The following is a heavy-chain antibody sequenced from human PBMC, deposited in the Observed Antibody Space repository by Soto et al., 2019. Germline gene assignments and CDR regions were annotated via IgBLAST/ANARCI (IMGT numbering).Heavy chain of an antibody. CDR3: AKDFGAR. J-gene: IGHJ4*02. CDR2: ISWNSGSI. CDR1: GFTFDDYV. Sequence: EVQLVESGGGLVQPGRSLRLSCAASGFTFDDYVMHWVRQAPGKGLEWVSGISWNSGSIGYADSVKGRFTISRDNAKNSLYLQMNSLRAEDTALYYCAKDFGARWGQGTLVTVSS. V-gene: IGHV3-9*01. D-gene: IGHD3-10*01.